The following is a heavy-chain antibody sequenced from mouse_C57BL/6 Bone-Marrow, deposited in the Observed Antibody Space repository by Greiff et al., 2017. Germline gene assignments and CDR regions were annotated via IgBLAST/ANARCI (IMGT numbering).Heavy chain of an antibody. Sequence: VQLQQPGAELVMPGASVKLSCKASGYTFTSYWMHWVKQRPGQGLEWIGEIDPSDSYTNYNHKFKGKSTLTVDKSSSTAYMQLSSLTSEDSAVYYCAVFAYWGQGTLVTVSA. J-gene: IGHJ3*01. CDR1: GYTFTSYW. V-gene: IGHV1-69*01. CDR3: AVFAY. CDR2: IDPSDSYT.